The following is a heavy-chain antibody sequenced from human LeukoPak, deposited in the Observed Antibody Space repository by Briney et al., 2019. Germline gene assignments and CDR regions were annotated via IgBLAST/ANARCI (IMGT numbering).Heavy chain of an antibody. CDR2: ISAYNGNT. V-gene: IGHV1-18*01. J-gene: IGHJ4*02. Sequence: ASVKVSCKASGYTFSSYGFSWVRQAPGQGLEWMGWISAYNGNTNYAQKLQGRVTMTRNTSISTAYMELSSLRSEDTAVYYCARTRDSSGYYLFDYWGQGTLVTVSS. CDR1: GYTFSSYG. D-gene: IGHD3-22*01. CDR3: ARTRDSSGYYLFDY.